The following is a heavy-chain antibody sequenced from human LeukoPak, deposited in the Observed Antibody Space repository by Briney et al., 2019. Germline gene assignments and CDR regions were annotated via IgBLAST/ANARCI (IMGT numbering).Heavy chain of an antibody. J-gene: IGHJ4*02. CDR2: ISYDGSNK. CDR3: ARVSGYYLPFDY. CDR1: GFTFSSYA. D-gene: IGHD3-22*01. V-gene: IGHV3-30-3*01. Sequence: GGSLRLSCAASGFTFSSYAMHWVRQAPGKGLEWVAVISYDGSNKYYADSVKGRFTISRDNSKNTLYLQMNSLRAEDTAVYYCARVSGYYLPFDYWGQGTLATVSS.